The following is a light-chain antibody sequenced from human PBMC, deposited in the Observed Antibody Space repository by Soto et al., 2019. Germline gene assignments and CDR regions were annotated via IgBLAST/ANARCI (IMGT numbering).Light chain of an antibody. J-gene: IGKJ1*01. Sequence: DIVLTQSPATLSLSPGERATLTCRASQSVSSFLAWYQQKPGQAPRLLIYGASSRATGIPDRFSGSGSGTDFTLTISRLEPEDFAVYCCQQYGSSPRTFGQGTKVDIK. CDR3: QQYGSSPRT. V-gene: IGKV3-20*01. CDR2: GAS. CDR1: QSVSSF.